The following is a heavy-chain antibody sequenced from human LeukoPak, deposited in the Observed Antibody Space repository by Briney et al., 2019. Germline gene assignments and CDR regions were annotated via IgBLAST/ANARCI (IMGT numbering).Heavy chain of an antibody. CDR1: GGSISSGDYY. V-gene: IGHV4-30-4*01. CDR2: IYYSGST. Sequence: SETLSLTCTVSGGSISSGDYYWSWIRQPPGKGLEWIGYIYYSGSTYYNPSLKSRVTISVDTSKNQFSLKLSSVTAADTAVYYCARVGTRLDYYYYTMDVWGQGTTVTVSS. D-gene: IGHD2-2*01. J-gene: IGHJ6*02. CDR3: ARVGTRLDYYYYTMDV.